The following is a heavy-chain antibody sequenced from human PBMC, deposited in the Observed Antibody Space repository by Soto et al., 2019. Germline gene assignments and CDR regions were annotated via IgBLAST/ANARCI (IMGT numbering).Heavy chain of an antibody. CDR2: ISAHNGNT. J-gene: IGHJ4*02. D-gene: IGHD1-1*01. CDR3: ARGRYGDY. CDR1: GYTFTSYG. V-gene: IGHV1-18*01. Sequence: QVHLVQSGAEGKKLGASVKVSCKCSGYTFTSYGITWVRQAPGQGLEWMGWISAHNGNTNYAQKLQGRVTVTRDTSTSTAYMELRSLRSDDTAVYYCARGRYGDYWGQGALVTVSS.